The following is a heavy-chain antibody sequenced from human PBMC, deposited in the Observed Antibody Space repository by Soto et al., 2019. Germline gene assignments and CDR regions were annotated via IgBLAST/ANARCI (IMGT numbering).Heavy chain of an antibody. Sequence: GASVKVSCKSSGYTLSDFYIHWVRQAPGQGLEWMGWINPNTGGAVYAQKFLGRVTMTRDTSISTAYMELSRLASDDTAIYFCATPTYDDFWSGSYWGQGTLVTVSS. CDR3: ATPTYDDFWSGSY. V-gene: IGHV1-2*02. CDR1: GYTLSDFY. D-gene: IGHD3-3*01. J-gene: IGHJ4*02. CDR2: INPNTGGA.